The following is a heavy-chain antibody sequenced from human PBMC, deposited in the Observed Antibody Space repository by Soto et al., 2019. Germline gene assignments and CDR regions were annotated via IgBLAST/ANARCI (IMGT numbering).Heavy chain of an antibody. Sequence: QVQLVQFGAEVKKPGASVKVSCKASGYAFSTYDINWVRQASGQGLEWMGWMNPSSGNTGYAQKFQGRVTMTRDTSITTPYWELGGWSFDDRAVYSCARALGTRSSESLDVWGKGTTVTVSS. V-gene: IGHV1-8*01. J-gene: IGHJ6*03. CDR3: ARALGTRSSESLDV. D-gene: IGHD6-6*01. CDR1: GYAFSTYD. CDR2: MNPSSGNT.